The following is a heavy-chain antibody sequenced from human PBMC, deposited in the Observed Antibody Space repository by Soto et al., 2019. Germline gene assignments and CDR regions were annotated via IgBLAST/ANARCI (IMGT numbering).Heavy chain of an antibody. D-gene: IGHD6-19*01. J-gene: IGHJ5*02. Sequence: SVKVSCKASGGTFSSYAIGWVRQAPGQGLEWMGGIIPIFGTANYAQKFQGRVTITADESTSTAYMELSSLRSEDTAVYYCARDSSGWQLNWFDPWGQGTLVTVSS. CDR1: GGTFSSYA. CDR2: IIPIFGTA. V-gene: IGHV1-69*13. CDR3: ARDSSGWQLNWFDP.